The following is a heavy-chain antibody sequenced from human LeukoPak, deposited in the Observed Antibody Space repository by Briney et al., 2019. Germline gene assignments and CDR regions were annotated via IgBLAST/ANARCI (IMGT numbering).Heavy chain of an antibody. J-gene: IGHJ4*02. CDR2: IASETYGGTA. CDR3: TRDQTPYY. CDR1: GFTFRNNW. V-gene: IGHV3-49*02. Sequence: PGGSLRLSCAASGFTFRNNWMTWVRQAPGKGLEWVGFIASETYGGTAEYAASVKGRFTISRDDSKSIAYLQMNSLKTEDTAVYYCTRDQTPYYWGQGTLVTVSS.